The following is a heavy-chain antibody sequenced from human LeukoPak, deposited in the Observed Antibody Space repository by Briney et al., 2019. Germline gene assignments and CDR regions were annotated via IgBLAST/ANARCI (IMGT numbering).Heavy chain of an antibody. CDR1: EFSVGSNY. CDR3: ARDSLYCRGCAFDI. V-gene: IGHV3-66*01. J-gene: IGHJ3*02. CDR2: IYSGGST. D-gene: IGHD2-2*02. Sequence: PGGSLRLSCAASEFSVGSNYMTWVRQAPGKGLEWVSLIYSGGSTYYADSVKGRFTISRDNSKNTLYLQMNSLRAEDTAVYYCARDSLYCRGCAFDIWGQGTLVTVSS.